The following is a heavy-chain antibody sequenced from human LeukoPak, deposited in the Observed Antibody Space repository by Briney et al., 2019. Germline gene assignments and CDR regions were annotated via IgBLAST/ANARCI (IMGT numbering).Heavy chain of an antibody. CDR2: INHSGST. CDR1: GGSFSGYY. D-gene: IGHD3-3*01. Sequence: PSETLSLTCAVYGGSFSGYYWSWIRQPPGKGLEWIGEINHSGSTNYNPSPKSRVTISVDTSKNQFSLELSPVTAADTAVYYCARVRITIFGVVTPFDYWGQGTLVTVSS. V-gene: IGHV4-34*01. CDR3: ARVRITIFGVVTPFDY. J-gene: IGHJ4*02.